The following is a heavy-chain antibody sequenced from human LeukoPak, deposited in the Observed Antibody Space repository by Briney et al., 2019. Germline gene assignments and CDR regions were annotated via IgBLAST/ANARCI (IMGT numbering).Heavy chain of an antibody. CDR2: IYYSGST. D-gene: IGHD1-1*01. CDR1: GDSISSYY. Sequence: SETLSLTCIVSGDSISSYYWSWIRQPPGKGLEWIGYIYYSGSTNYNPSLKSRVTISVDASKNHFSLKLSSVTAADTAVYYCARGGFLDPFDPWGQGTLVTVSS. J-gene: IGHJ5*02. V-gene: IGHV4-59*12. CDR3: ARGGFLDPFDP.